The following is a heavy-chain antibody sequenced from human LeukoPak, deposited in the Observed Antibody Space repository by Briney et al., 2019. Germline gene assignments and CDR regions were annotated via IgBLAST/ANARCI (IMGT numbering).Heavy chain of an antibody. CDR2: IYPNSGDT. J-gene: IGHJ3*02. V-gene: IGHV1-2*02. CDR3: ARSGSDAFDI. D-gene: IGHD1-26*01. Sequence: GASVKVSCKASGYTFSGYYMHWVRQAPGQGLEWMGWIYPNSGDTKYAQKFQGRVTVTRDTSISTAFMKVSRLTSDDTAVYYCARSGSDAFDIWGQGTMVTVSS. CDR1: GYTFSGYY.